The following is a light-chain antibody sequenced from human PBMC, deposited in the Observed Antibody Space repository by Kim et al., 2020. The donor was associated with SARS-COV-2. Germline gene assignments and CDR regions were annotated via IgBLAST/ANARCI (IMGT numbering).Light chain of an antibody. CDR1: SSNIGAYD. Sequence: QSVLTQPPSISGAPGQKVTISCSGTSSNIGAYDVHWYQQLPGTAPKLLIYGDINRPSGVPDRFSGSKSGTSASLAITGLQAGDEADYYCQSYDRSLSGFWVFGGGTQLTVL. V-gene: IGLV1-40*01. CDR2: GDI. J-gene: IGLJ3*02. CDR3: QSYDRSLSGFWV.